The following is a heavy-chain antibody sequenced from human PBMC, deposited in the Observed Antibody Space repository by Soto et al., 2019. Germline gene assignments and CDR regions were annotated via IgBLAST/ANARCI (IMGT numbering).Heavy chain of an antibody. CDR3: TYCSSTSCYGAPNHYYYYGMDV. D-gene: IGHD2-2*01. Sequence: GESLKISCAASGFTFSSYAMSWVRQAPGKGLEWVSAISGGGGSTYYADSVKGRFTISRDNSKNTLYLQMNSLRAEDTAVYYCTYCSSTSCYGAPNHYYYYGMDVWGQGTTVTVSS. V-gene: IGHV3-23*01. J-gene: IGHJ6*02. CDR1: GFTFSSYA. CDR2: ISGGGGST.